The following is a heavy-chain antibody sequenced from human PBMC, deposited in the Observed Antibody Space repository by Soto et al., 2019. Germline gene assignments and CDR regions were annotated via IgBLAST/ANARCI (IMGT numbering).Heavy chain of an antibody. CDR2: IDPSDSYT. Sequence: GESLKISCKGSGYSFTSYWISWVRQMPGKGLEWMGRIDPSDSYTNYSPSFQGHVTISADKSISTAYLQWSSLKASDTAMYYCARTGGRAAAGTGGNWFDPWGQGTLVTVSS. CDR3: ARTGGRAAAGTGGNWFDP. V-gene: IGHV5-10-1*01. J-gene: IGHJ5*02. CDR1: GYSFTSYW. D-gene: IGHD6-13*01.